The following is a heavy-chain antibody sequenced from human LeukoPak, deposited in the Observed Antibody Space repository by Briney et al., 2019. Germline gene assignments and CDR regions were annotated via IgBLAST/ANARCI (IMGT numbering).Heavy chain of an antibody. V-gene: IGHV3-7*05. D-gene: IGHD6-13*01. CDR3: ARRGTSSSWAHFDY. CDR2: IKQDGSEK. CDR1: GFTFSSHW. Sequence: GGSLRLSCAASGFTFSSHWMTWVRQAPGKGLEWVANIKQDGSEKYYVDSVKGRLTISRDNAKNSLYLQMNSLGAEDTAVYYCARRGTSSSWAHFDYWGQGTLVTVSS. J-gene: IGHJ4*02.